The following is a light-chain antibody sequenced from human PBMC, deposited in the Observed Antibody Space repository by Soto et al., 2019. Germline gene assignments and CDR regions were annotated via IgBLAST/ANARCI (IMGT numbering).Light chain of an antibody. CDR3: QNYYGAPFT. J-gene: IGKJ3*01. Sequence: DIQMTQSPSSLSAFLGDRVTITCRASQGISDYLVWYQQKPGKVPKLLIYAASTLQSGVPPRFSGTGSGTDFTLTISSLQPEDVATYYCQNYYGAPFTFCPGTKVDIK. CDR2: AAS. V-gene: IGKV1-27*01. CDR1: QGISDY.